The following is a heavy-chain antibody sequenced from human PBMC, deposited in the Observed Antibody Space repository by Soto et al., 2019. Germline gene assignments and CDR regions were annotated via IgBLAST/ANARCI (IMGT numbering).Heavy chain of an antibody. CDR2: IYPGDSDT. CDR1: GYNFAIYW. J-gene: IGHJ6*03. CDR3: ARHPEGVVPAAEYYYYMDV. V-gene: IGHV5-51*04. Sequence: GESLKISCQGSGYNFAIYWIAWVRQMPGKGLEWMGIIYPGDSDTRYSPSFQGQVTISADKPISTAYLQWSSLKASDTAMYYCARHPEGVVPAAEYYYYMDVWGKGTTVTVSS. D-gene: IGHD2-2*01.